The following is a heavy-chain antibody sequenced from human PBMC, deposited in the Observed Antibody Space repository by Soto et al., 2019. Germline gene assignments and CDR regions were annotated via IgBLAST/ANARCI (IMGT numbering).Heavy chain of an antibody. V-gene: IGHV1-18*01. D-gene: IGHD1-1*01. CDR2: ITANNGNT. J-gene: IGHJ4*02. CDR3: ARGRYGDY. Sequence: QVHLVQSGAEVKKPGASVKVSCKASGYTFTSYGITWLRKAPGQGLEWMGWITANNGNTDYAQKLQGRVIVTRDTATNPAYMELRSMRSDNPAVYYCARGRYGDYWGQGALVTGSS. CDR1: GYTFTSYG.